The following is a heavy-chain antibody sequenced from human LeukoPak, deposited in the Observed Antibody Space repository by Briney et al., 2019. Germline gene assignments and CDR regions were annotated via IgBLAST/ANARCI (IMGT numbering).Heavy chain of an antibody. CDR1: GLNIRNYW. D-gene: IGHD3-9*01. J-gene: IGHJ4*02. CDR2: MNDDGSGI. CDR3: VKTSNDILTGWYSFDH. Sequence: GGSLRLSCALSGLNIRNYWMHWVRQAPGKGLVWVSRMNDDGSGISYADSVKGRFTISRDNSKNMLYLQMNSLRAEDTALYYCVKTSNDILTGWYSFDHWGQGTQVTVSS. V-gene: IGHV3-74*01.